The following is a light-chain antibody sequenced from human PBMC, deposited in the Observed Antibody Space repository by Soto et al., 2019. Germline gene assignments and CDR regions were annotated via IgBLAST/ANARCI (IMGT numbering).Light chain of an antibody. J-gene: IGKJ1*01. CDR1: QRIGNY. V-gene: IGKV1-39*01. Sequence: DIQMTQSPSSLSASVGDRVTITCRASQRIGNYLNWYQQKPGKAPKFLMYAVSYLQSGVPSRFSGSGSDTDFTLTIANLQPEDIATYYCQQSYSTPRTFGQGTKVEIK. CDR3: QQSYSTPRT. CDR2: AVS.